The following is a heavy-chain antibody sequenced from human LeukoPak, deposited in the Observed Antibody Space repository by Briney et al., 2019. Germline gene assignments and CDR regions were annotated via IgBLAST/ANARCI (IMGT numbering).Heavy chain of an antibody. V-gene: IGHV4-4*02. CDR2: TSYSEGT. J-gene: IGHJ4*02. CDR3: ATADWESFYFDS. Sequence: PSETLSLTCGVSGGSIRSTNWWSWVRQHPGKGLEWIGFTSYSEGTYYNPSLMSRITISVDRSQNQFSLKMRDVTAADTAVYFCATADWESFYFDSWGQGALVAVSS. D-gene: IGHD1-26*01. CDR1: GGSIRSTNW.